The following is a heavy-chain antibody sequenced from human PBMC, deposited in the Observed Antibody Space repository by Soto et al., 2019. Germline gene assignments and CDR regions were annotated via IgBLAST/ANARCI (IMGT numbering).Heavy chain of an antibody. V-gene: IGHV3-48*03. CDR1: GFSFSSFA. CDR3: ARENSVQAWLHHFDH. CDR2: ISDDGASI. Sequence: GGSLRLSCEASGFSFSSFAMNWVRQAPGRGLEWVSYISDDGASIYYADSLKGRFTISRDNAKNSLSLQMNNLRAEDTAVYYCARENSVQAWLHHFDHWGLGTLVTAPQ. D-gene: IGHD5-18*01. J-gene: IGHJ4*02.